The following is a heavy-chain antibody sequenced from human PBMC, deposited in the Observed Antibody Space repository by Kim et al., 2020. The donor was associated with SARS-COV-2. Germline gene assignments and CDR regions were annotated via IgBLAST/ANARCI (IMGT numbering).Heavy chain of an antibody. CDR3: AILGHIVVVIAEGDAFDI. Sequence: ASVKVSCKASGYTFTSYDINWVRQATGQGLEWMGWMNPNSGNTGYAQKFQGRVTMTRNTSISTAYMELSSLRSEDTAVYYCAILGHIVVVIAEGDAFDIWGQGTMVTVSS. CDR2: MNPNSGNT. D-gene: IGHD2-21*01. J-gene: IGHJ3*02. CDR1: GYTFTSYD. V-gene: IGHV1-8*01.